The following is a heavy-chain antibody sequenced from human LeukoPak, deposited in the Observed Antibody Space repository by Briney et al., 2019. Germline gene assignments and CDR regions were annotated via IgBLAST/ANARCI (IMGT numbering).Heavy chain of an antibody. CDR3: ARWRHYARSGQGGSRWFDP. J-gene: IGHJ5*02. V-gene: IGHV4-31*03. CDR1: GDSISSGGYY. D-gene: IGHD3-22*01. Sequence: SETLSLTCTVSGDSISSGGYYWSWIRQHPGKGLEWIGYIYYSGSTYYNPSLKSRVTISVDTSKNQFSLKLSSVTAADTAVYYCARWRHYARSGQGGSRWFDPWGQGTLVTVSS. CDR2: IYYSGST.